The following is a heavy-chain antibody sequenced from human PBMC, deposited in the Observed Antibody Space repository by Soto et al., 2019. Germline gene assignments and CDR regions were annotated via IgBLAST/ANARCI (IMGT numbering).Heavy chain of an antibody. Sequence: QVQLVQSGAEVKKPGASVKVSCKASGYSFSDYDINWVRQATGQGPEWMGWMNPNSGNTGYAQKFQGRVTMTRNTSINTAYMELSSLGXXDTXXXXCARDNRYNWNDEGWFDPWGQGTLVTVSS. V-gene: IGHV1-8*01. CDR3: ARDNRYNWNDEGWFDP. CDR2: MNPNSGNT. CDR1: GYSFSDYD. D-gene: IGHD1-20*01. J-gene: IGHJ5*02.